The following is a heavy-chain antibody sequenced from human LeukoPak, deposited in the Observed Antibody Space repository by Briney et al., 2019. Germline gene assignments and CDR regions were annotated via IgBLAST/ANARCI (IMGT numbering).Heavy chain of an antibody. D-gene: IGHD4-23*01. CDR2: ISSSSSTI. J-gene: IGHJ4*02. V-gene: IGHV3-48*01. Sequence: GGSLRLSCAASGFTFSSYSMNWVRQAPGKGLEWVSYISSSSSTIYYADSVKGRFTISRDNSKNTLYLQMNSLRAEDTAVYYCAKDRASYGGNSEIDYWGQGTLVTVSS. CDR3: AKDRASYGGNSEIDY. CDR1: GFTFSSYS.